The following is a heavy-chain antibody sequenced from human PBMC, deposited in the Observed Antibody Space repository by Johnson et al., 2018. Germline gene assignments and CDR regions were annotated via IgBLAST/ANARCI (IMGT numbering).Heavy chain of an antibody. Sequence: QVQLVQSGAEVKKPGSSVKVSCKASGGTFSSYSFSWVRQAPGQGLEWMGGIIPIFGTTLYTQKIQGRVTITADESTNTDYMEVRRLRSEHTAVYNCSCALSVIAAPTQDNDLGLGLWGQGNPVIVSS. V-gene: IGHV1-69*12. CDR1: GGTFSSYS. J-gene: IGHJ6*02. CDR2: IIPIFGTT. D-gene: IGHD2-15*01. CDR3: SCALSVIAAPTQDNDLGLGL.